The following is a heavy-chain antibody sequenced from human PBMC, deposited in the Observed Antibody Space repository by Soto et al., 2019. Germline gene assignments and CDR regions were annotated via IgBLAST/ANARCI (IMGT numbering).Heavy chain of an antibody. CDR2: IYYSGST. J-gene: IGHJ6*02. D-gene: IGHD6-13*01. V-gene: IGHV4-61*01. Sequence: PSETLSLTCTVSGGSVSSGSYYWSWIRQPPGKGLEWIGYIYYSGSTNYNPSLKSRVTISVDTSKNQFSLKLSSVTAADTAVYYCARSEGASSSWYLPSGYYYGMDVWGQGTTVTVSS. CDR1: GGSVSSGSYY. CDR3: ARSEGASSSWYLPSGYYYGMDV.